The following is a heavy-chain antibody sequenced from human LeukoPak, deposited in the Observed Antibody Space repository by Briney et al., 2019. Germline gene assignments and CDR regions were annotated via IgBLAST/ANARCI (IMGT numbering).Heavy chain of an antibody. J-gene: IGHJ4*02. CDR3: AKVTCDSSGYYPLFDY. Sequence: GGSLRLSCAGSGFTFDDYGLHWVRQAPGKGLEWVAGIGWNGGNIGYADSVKGRFTISRDNARNSLYLQMNSLRPEDTALYYCAKVTCDSSGYYPLFDYWGQGTLVTVSS. CDR1: GFTFDDYG. D-gene: IGHD3-22*01. CDR2: IGWNGGNI. V-gene: IGHV3-9*01.